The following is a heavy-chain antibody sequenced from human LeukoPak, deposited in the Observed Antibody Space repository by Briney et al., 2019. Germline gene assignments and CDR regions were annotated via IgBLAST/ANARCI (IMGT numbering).Heavy chain of an antibody. D-gene: IGHD3-10*01. CDR3: ARIDITMVRGAAKAGMDV. V-gene: IGHV4-34*01. Sequence: SETLSLTCAVYGGSFSGYYWSWIRQPPGKVLEWIGEINHSGSTNYNPSLKSRVTISVDTSKIQFSLKLSSVTAADTAVYYCARIDITMVRGAAKAGMDVWGKGTTVTVSS. J-gene: IGHJ6*04. CDR1: GGSFSGYY. CDR2: INHSGST.